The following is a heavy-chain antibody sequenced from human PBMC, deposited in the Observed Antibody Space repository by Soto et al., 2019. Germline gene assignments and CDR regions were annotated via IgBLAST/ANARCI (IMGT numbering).Heavy chain of an antibody. CDR1: GYTFTSYG. Sequence: QVQLVQSGAEVKKPGASVKVSCKASGYTFTSYGISWVRQAPGQGLEWMGWISAYNGNTNYAQKLQGRVTMTTDTSTSTAYMELRSLRSHDTAVYYCARALYDFWSGYHGAGQLRFDPWGQGTLVTVSS. V-gene: IGHV1-18*01. CDR2: ISAYNGNT. D-gene: IGHD3-3*01. J-gene: IGHJ5*02. CDR3: ARALYDFWSGYHGAGQLRFDP.